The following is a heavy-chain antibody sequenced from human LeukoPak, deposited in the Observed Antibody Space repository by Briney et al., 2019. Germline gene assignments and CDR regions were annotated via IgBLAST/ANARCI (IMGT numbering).Heavy chain of an antibody. Sequence: PSETLSLTCAVSGGSISSFNWWSWVRQPPGKGLEWIGEIYHSGRTNYNPSLKSRVTISVDKSKNQFSLKLTSVTAADTAVYYCARVERTGYSSGWVEDYWGQGTLVTVSS. D-gene: IGHD6-19*01. CDR2: IYHSGRT. CDR1: GGSISSFNW. J-gene: IGHJ4*02. CDR3: ARVERTGYSSGWVEDY. V-gene: IGHV4-4*02.